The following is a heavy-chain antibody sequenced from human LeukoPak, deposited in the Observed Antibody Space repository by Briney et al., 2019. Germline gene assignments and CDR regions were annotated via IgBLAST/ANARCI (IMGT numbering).Heavy chain of an antibody. CDR3: ARSSRPNRSVPRDWFDP. CDR2: ISYDGSNK. CDR1: GFTFSSYA. V-gene: IGHV3-30-3*01. D-gene: IGHD1-14*01. Sequence: PGGSLRLSCAASGFTFSSYAMHWVRQAPGKGLEWVAVISYDGSNKYYADSVKGRFTISRDNSKNTLYLQMNSLRAEDTAVYYCARSSRPNRSVPRDWFDPWGQGTLVTVSS. J-gene: IGHJ5*02.